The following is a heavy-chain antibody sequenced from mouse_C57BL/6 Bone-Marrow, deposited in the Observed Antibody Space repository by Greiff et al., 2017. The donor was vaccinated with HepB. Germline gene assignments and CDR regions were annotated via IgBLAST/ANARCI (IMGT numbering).Heavy chain of an antibody. CDR2: IWGGGST. V-gene: IGHV2-9*01. Sequence: VKLMESGPGLVAPSQSLSITCTVSGFSLTSYGVDWVRQPPGKGLEWLGVIWGGGSTTYNSALMSRLIISKSNSKSQVFVKMNSLQTYDTAMYYCAKRTYAMDYWGQGTSVTGSS. J-gene: IGHJ4*01. CDR3: AKRTYAMDY. CDR1: GFSLTSYG.